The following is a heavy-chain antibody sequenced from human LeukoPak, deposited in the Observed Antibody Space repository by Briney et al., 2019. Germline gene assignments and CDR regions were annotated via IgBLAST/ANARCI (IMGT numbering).Heavy chain of an antibody. J-gene: IGHJ4*02. D-gene: IGHD1-26*01. Sequence: GGSLRLSCAASGFTFSSYSINWVRQAPGKGLEWVSSISSSSSYIYHADSVKGRFTISRDNAKNSLYLQMNSLRAEDTAVYYCARELSIVGAFDYWGQGTLVTVSS. CDR3: ARELSIVGAFDY. V-gene: IGHV3-21*01. CDR2: ISSSSSYI. CDR1: GFTFSSYS.